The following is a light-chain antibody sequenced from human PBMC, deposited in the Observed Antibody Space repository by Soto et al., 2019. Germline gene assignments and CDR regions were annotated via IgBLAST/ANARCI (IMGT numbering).Light chain of an antibody. CDR1: SSDVGDYNY. J-gene: IGLJ1*01. V-gene: IGLV2-14*01. Sequence: QSVLAQPASVSGSPGQSITISCTGTSSDVGDYNYVSWYQHHPGKAPKLIIFEVTNRPSGVSNRFAGSKSGNTASLTISGLQAEDEADYYCSSYAGSNNYVFGTGTKVTVL. CDR2: EVT. CDR3: SSYAGSNNYV.